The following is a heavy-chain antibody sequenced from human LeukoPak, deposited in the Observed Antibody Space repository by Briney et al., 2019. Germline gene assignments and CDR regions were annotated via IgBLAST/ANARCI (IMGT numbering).Heavy chain of an antibody. CDR1: GFTFSSYG. Sequence: GGSLRLSCAASGFTFSSYGMHWVRQAPGKGLEWVAVISYDGSNKYYADSVKGQFTTSRDNSKNTLYLQMNSLRAEDTAVYYCAKDLWAPYIWFGEYYYYGMDVWGQGTTVTVSS. CDR2: ISYDGSNK. V-gene: IGHV3-30*18. D-gene: IGHD3-10*01. J-gene: IGHJ6*02. CDR3: AKDLWAPYIWFGEYYYYGMDV.